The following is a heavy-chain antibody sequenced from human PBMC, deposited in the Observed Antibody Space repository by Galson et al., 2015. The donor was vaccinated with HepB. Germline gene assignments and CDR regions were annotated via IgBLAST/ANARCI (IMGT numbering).Heavy chain of an antibody. CDR1: GGTFSSYA. Sequence: SVKVSCKASGGTFSSYAISWVRQAPGQGLEWMGGIIPIFGTANYAQKFQGRVTITADESTSTAYMELSSLRSEDTAVYYCARLSLTCTSCKTKYYYYGMDVWGQGTTVTVSS. CDR3: ARLSLTCTSCKTKYYYYGMDV. D-gene: IGHD2-2*01. CDR2: IIPIFGTA. V-gene: IGHV1-69*13. J-gene: IGHJ6*02.